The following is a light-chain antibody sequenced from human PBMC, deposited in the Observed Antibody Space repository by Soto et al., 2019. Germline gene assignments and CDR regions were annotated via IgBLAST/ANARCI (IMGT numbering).Light chain of an antibody. CDR1: SSAIGDSNF. CDR2: DVS. J-gene: IGLJ1*01. Sequence: QSALAQPASVSGSPGQSITISCTGTSSAIGDSNFVSWYQHHPGKAPKLLIYDVSDRPSRISSRFSGSKSANTASLTISGLQAEDEALYYCSSYTSTTTVRFVFGTGTKVTVL. CDR3: SSYTSTTTVRFV. V-gene: IGLV2-14*01.